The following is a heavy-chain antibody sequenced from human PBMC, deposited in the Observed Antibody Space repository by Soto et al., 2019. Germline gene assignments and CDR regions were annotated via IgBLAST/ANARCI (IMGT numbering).Heavy chain of an antibody. CDR2: ITRSGST. CDR1: GESFSGYY. J-gene: IGHJ6*02. Sequence: PSETLSLTCAVYGESFSGYYWTWIRQAPGEGLQWIGEITRSGSTNYNPSLKSRVTISADTSKNQFSLKLSSVTAADTAVYYCARYPAVTGAGSYYGMDVWGQGTTVTVSS. CDR3: ARYPAVTGAGSYYGMDV. D-gene: IGHD2-2*01. V-gene: IGHV4-34*01.